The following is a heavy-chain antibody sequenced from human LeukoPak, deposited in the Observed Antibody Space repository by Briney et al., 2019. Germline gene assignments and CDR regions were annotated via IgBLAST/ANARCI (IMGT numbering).Heavy chain of an antibody. D-gene: IGHD1-14*01. CDR1: GFTFYDYW. CDR2: IRQGDREK. Sequence: QTGVSVTLLCSASGFTFYDYWVLWLPPAPGKARVGVGNIRQGDREKNHMDSVKGRFTMSRDNAKFSLYMQMNSLRAEDTAMYYCATDRKVRTWEPRFNYWGQGTLVTVSS. CDR3: ATDRKVRTWEPRFNY. V-gene: IGHV3-7*01. J-gene: IGHJ4*02.